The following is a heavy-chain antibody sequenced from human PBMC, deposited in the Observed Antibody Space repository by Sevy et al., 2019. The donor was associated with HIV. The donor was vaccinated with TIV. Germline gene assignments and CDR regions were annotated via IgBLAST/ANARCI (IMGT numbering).Heavy chain of an antibody. CDR2: ISAYNGNT. Sequence: ASVKVSCKASGYTFTSHGISWVRQAPGQGLEWMGWISAYNGNTNYAQKLQGRVTMTTDTSTSTAYMELRSLRSDDTAVYYCARGEGPGDSSGYYGLDYWGQGTLVTVSS. CDR1: GYTFTSHG. J-gene: IGHJ4*02. CDR3: ARGEGPGDSSGYYGLDY. D-gene: IGHD3-22*01. V-gene: IGHV1-18*01.